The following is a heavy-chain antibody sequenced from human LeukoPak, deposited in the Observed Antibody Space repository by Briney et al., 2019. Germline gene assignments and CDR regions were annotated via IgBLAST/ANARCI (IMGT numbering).Heavy chain of an antibody. CDR3: ARSSYGMDV. Sequence: ASVKVSCKASGYTFTASYMQWARQAPGQGLEWMGRINPSNGDTEYEQKFQGRVTMTRDTSISTVYMELSRLTSDDTAVYYCARSSYGMDVWGQGTTVTVSS. CDR1: GYTFTASY. CDR2: INPSNGDT. J-gene: IGHJ6*02. V-gene: IGHV1-2*06. D-gene: IGHD2-8*01.